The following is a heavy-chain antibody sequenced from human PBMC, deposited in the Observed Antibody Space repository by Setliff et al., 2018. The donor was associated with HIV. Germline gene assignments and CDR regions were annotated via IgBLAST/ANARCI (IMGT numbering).Heavy chain of an antibody. Sequence: PSETLSLPCTVSGSSINSTSYYWGWIRQPPGNGLEWIGSIYHTGSTYYKPSLKSRVTISVDTSKNQFSLRLSSVAAGDTAVYFCARSIVPVASGYYYFEYWGQGTLVT. CDR3: ARSIVPVASGYYYFEY. V-gene: IGHV4-39*01. J-gene: IGHJ4*02. D-gene: IGHD3-3*01. CDR1: GSSINSTSYY. CDR2: IYHTGST.